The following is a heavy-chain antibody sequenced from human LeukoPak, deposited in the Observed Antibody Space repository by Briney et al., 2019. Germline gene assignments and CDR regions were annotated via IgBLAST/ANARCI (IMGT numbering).Heavy chain of an antibody. CDR1: GFTFSSYW. J-gene: IGHJ4*02. Sequence: GGSLRLSCAASGFTFSSYWMHWVRHAPGKGLVWVSRINNDGSSTNSADSVKGRFTISRDNAKNTLYLQMNSLRAEDTAVYYCARGMRDYWGQGTLVTVSS. CDR2: INNDGSST. V-gene: IGHV3-74*01. CDR3: ARGMRDY.